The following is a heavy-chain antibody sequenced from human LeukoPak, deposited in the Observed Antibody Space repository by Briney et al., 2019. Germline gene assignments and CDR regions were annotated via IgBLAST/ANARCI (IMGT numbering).Heavy chain of an antibody. J-gene: IGHJ6*02. V-gene: IGHV1-2*02. Sequence: ASVKVSCKASGFIFTGYYMHWVRQAPGQGLEWMGWINPNSGGTNYAQKFQGRVTMTRDTSISTAYMELSRLRSDDTAVYYCARAREPYYYYYDLDVWGQGTTVTVSS. CDR2: INPNSGGT. CDR3: ARAREPYYYYYDLDV. CDR1: GFIFTGYY.